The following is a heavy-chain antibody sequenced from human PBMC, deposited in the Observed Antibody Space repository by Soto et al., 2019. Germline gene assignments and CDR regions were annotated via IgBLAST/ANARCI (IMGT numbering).Heavy chain of an antibody. V-gene: IGHV4-61*01. Sequence: PSETLSLTCTVSGGSVSSGSYYWSWIRQPPGKGLEWIGYIYYSGSTNYNPSLKSRATISVDTSKNQFSLKLSSVTAADTAVYYCARTMVRGENYYGMDVWRQVTTVTVSS. CDR3: ARTMVRGENYYGMDV. J-gene: IGHJ6*02. CDR1: GGSVSSGSYY. CDR2: IYYSGST. D-gene: IGHD3-10*01.